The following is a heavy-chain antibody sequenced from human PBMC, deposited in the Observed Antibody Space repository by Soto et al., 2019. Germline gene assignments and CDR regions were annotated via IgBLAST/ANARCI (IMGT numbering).Heavy chain of an antibody. CDR2: MYKTGST. J-gene: IGHJ6*02. D-gene: IGHD2-21*02. CDR1: GGSLSSYY. V-gene: IGHV4-59*01. Sequence: SETLSLTCVVSGGSLSSYYWSWIRQPPGKGLEWIGYMYKTGSTVYNPSFKSRVTISVDTSKNQFSLKLNSVTAADTAVYYCARDLWGYCGTDCYPLDVWGQGTTVTVSS. CDR3: ARDLWGYCGTDCYPLDV.